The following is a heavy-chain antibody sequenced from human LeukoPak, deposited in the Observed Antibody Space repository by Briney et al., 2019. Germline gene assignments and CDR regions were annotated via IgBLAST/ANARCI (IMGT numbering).Heavy chain of an antibody. CDR3: ARGAAVAGRPFEY. J-gene: IGHJ4*02. D-gene: IGHD6-19*01. Sequence: SQTLSLTWAISRDSVSSNSATWNWIRQSPSRGLEWLGRTYYRSKWYNDYAVAVKSRITFNPDTSRNQFSLQLNSVTPEDTAVYFCARGAAVAGRPFEYWGQGTLVTVSS. V-gene: IGHV6-1*01. CDR1: RDSVSSNSAT. CDR2: TYYRSKWYN.